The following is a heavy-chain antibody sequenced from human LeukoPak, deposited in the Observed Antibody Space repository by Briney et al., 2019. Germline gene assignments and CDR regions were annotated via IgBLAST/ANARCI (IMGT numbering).Heavy chain of an antibody. V-gene: IGHV3-23*01. Sequence: PGGSLRLSCAASGFTFTGYAMNWVRQAPGKGLEWVSTISDSGESTYYAESVKSRVTISRDTSKNTLYMQMNSLRDEDTALYYRVKGGGIRYWSDHWGQGTLVTVSS. D-gene: IGHD3-9*01. CDR1: GFTFTGYA. CDR3: VKGGGIRYWSDH. CDR2: ISDSGEST. J-gene: IGHJ4*02.